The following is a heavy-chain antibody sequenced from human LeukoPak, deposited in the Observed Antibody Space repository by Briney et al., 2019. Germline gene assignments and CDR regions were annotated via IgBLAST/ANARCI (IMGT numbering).Heavy chain of an antibody. D-gene: IGHD6-19*01. CDR1: GFTFSSYA. Sequence: QSGGSLRLSCAASGFTFSSYAMSCARQAPGKGLEWVSAISGSGGSTYYADSVKGRFTISRDNSKNTLYLQMKSLRAEDTAVYYCARERNLEIAVAGTIFNYWGQGTLVTVSS. CDR2: ISGSGGST. V-gene: IGHV3-23*01. CDR3: ARERNLEIAVAGTIFNY. J-gene: IGHJ4*02.